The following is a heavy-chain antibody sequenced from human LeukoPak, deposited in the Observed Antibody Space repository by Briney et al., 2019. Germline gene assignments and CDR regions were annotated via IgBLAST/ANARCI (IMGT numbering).Heavy chain of an antibody. V-gene: IGHV4-39*07. CDR2: MYDSGST. CDR1: GGSISSRTYY. Sequence: SETLSLTCTVSGGSISSRTYYWGWIRQPPGQGPEWIGSMYDSGSTSYNPSLKSRVTISVDTSKNQFSLKLTSVTAADTAVYYCARTIIIPRYYGFDVWGQGTTVTVSS. CDR3: ARTIIIPRYYGFDV. D-gene: IGHD3-10*01. J-gene: IGHJ6*02.